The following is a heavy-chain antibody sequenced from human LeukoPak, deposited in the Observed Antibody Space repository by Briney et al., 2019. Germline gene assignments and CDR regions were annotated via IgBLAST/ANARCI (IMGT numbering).Heavy chain of an antibody. CDR1: GYTFTGYC. CDR2: INPNSGGT. J-gene: IGHJ4*02. D-gene: IGHD3-22*01. V-gene: IGHV1-2*02. CDR3: ARDKQGYYYDSSAYYSLDY. Sequence: EASVKVSCKASGYTFTGYCMHWVRQAPGQGLEWMGWINPNSGGTNYAQKFQGRVTMTRDTSISTAYMELSRLRSDDTAVYYCARDKQGYYYDSSAYYSLDYWGQGTLVTVSS.